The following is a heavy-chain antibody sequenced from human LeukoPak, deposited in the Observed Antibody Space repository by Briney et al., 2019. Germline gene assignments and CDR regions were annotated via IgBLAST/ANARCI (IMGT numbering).Heavy chain of an antibody. D-gene: IGHD6-19*01. J-gene: IGHJ4*02. CDR3: ARGLITASVWYSNRGNYFDF. CDR1: GYTFTGYY. Sequence: ASVKVSCKASGYTFTGYYMHWVRQAPGQGLEWMGWINPNSGGTNYAQKFQGRVTMTRDTSISTAYMELSRLRSDDTAVYYCARGLITASVWYSNRGNYFDFWGQGTLVTVSS. V-gene: IGHV1-2*02. CDR2: INPNSGGT.